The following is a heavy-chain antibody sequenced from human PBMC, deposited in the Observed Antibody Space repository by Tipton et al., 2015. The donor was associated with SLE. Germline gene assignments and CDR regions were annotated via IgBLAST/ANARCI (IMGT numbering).Heavy chain of an antibody. D-gene: IGHD1-1*01. Sequence: LRLSCAVYGGYFSGYYWSWIRQPPGKGLEWIGEIIHSGSTNYNPSLKSRVTISVDTSKNQFSLKLSSVTAADTAVYYCARATTSLAVDIWGQGTMVTVSS. J-gene: IGHJ3*02. V-gene: IGHV4-34*12. CDR1: GGYFSGYY. CDR2: IIHSGST. CDR3: ARATTSLAVDI.